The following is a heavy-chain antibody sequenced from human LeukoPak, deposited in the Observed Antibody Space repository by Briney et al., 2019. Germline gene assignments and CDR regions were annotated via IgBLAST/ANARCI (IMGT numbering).Heavy chain of an antibody. V-gene: IGHV1-2*04. Sequence: ASVKVSCKASGYTFTGYYMHWVRQAPGQGLEWMGWINPNSGGTNYAQKFQGWVTMTRDTSISTAYMELSRLRSDDTAVYYCARGRRCSGGSCYRYYFDYWGQGTLVTVSS. CDR2: INPNSGGT. D-gene: IGHD2-15*01. CDR1: GYTFTGYY. CDR3: ARGRRCSGGSCYRYYFDY. J-gene: IGHJ4*02.